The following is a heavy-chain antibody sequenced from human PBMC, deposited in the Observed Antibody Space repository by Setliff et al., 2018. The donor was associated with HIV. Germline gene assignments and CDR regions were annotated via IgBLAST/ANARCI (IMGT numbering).Heavy chain of an antibody. V-gene: IGHV3-21*01. J-gene: IGHJ4*02. CDR3: VRDVSWRVRTYIDY. D-gene: IGHD3-3*01. CDR1: GFTFSSYS. Sequence: GGSLRLSCAASGFTFSSYSMNWVRQAPGKGLEWVSSISSSSSYIYYADSVKGRFTISRDNAKNSLYLQMNSLRAEDTAVYYCVRDVSWRVRTYIDYWGQGALVTVSS. CDR2: ISSSSSYI.